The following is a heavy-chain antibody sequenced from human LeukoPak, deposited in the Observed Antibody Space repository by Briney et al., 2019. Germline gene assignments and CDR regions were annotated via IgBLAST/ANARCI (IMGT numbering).Heavy chain of an antibody. CDR2: IFNGGST. CDR1: GFTVSSNY. CDR3: ARPSSGWPYYFDY. Sequence: PGGSLRLSCAASGFTVSSNYMSWVRQAPGKGLEWVSTIFNGGSTYYADSVKGRFTISRDNSKNTLYLQMNSLKAEDTAVYYCARPSSGWPYYFDYWGQGNLVTVSS. D-gene: IGHD6-19*01. V-gene: IGHV3-53*01. J-gene: IGHJ4*02.